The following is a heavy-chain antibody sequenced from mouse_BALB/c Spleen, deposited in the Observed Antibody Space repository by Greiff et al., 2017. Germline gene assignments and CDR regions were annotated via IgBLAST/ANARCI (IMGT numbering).Heavy chain of an antibody. V-gene: IGHV1-18*01. CDR3: TRPMITTPFAY. CDR1: GYTFTDYN. Sequence: VQLQQSGPELVKPGASVKIPCKASGYTFTDYNMDWVKQSHGKSLEWIGDINPNNGGTDYNQKFKGKATLTADKSSSTAYMELRSLTSEDSAVYACTRPMITTPFAYWGQGTLVTVSA. J-gene: IGHJ3*01. CDR2: INPNNGGT. D-gene: IGHD2-4*01.